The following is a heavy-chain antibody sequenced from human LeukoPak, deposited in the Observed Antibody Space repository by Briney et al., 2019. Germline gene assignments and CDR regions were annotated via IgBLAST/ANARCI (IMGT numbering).Heavy chain of an antibody. Sequence: PSETLSLTCTVSGGSISRYYWSWIRQPPGKGLEWIGYINYSGSTNYNPSLKSRVTISVDTSKNQFSLKLSSATAADTAVYYCASDAYSRGYYFIWGQGILVTVSS. CDR3: ASDAYSRGYYFI. J-gene: IGHJ4*02. V-gene: IGHV4-59*01. D-gene: IGHD3-22*01. CDR1: GGSISRYY. CDR2: INYSGST.